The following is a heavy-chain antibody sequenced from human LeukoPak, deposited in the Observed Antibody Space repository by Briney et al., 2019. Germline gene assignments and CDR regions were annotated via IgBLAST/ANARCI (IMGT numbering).Heavy chain of an antibody. J-gene: IGHJ4*02. V-gene: IGHV1-18*01. CDR2: ISAYNGNT. CDR1: GYTFTSYG. Sequence: GASVKVSCKASGYTFTSYGISWVRQAPGQGLEWMGWISAYNGNTNYAQKRHGRVTMTTDTSTSTAYMELRRLRSDDTAVYDCARAEDGDYVAYYWGQGTLVTVSS. CDR3: ARAEDGDYVAYY. D-gene: IGHD4-17*01.